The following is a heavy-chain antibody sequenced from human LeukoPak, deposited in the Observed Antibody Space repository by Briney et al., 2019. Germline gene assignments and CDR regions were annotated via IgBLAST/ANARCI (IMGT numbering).Heavy chain of an antibody. D-gene: IGHD2-2*01. CDR3: ARDTFDIVVVPAAIDY. J-gene: IGHJ4*02. CDR2: ISSSSSYI. Sequence: TAGGSLRLSCAASGFTFSSYSMSWVRQAPGKGLEWVSSISSSSSYIYYADSMKGRFTISRDNAKNSLYLQMNSLRAEDTAVYYCARDTFDIVVVPAAIDYWGQGTLVTVSS. V-gene: IGHV3-21*01. CDR1: GFTFSSYS.